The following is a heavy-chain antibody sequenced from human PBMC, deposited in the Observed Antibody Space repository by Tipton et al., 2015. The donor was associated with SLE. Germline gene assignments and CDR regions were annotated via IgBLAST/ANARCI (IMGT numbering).Heavy chain of an antibody. Sequence: SGFPFNTYALYWVRQTPAKGLEWVAVISYDGNNKNYADSVKGRFTISRDNSRNTLYLQTNSLRGEDTAVYYCAASPGASTRGAFHYWGQGTLVTVSS. CDR3: AASPGASTRGAFHY. CDR2: ISYDGNNK. V-gene: IGHV3-30*11. CDR1: GFPFNTYA. D-gene: IGHD5/OR15-5a*01. J-gene: IGHJ4*02.